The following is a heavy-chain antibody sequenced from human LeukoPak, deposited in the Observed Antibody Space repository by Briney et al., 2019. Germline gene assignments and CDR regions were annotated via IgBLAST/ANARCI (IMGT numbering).Heavy chain of an antibody. Sequence: GGSLRLSCAASGFSFITYNMNWVRQAPGKGLEWVSSISGSSSYIYYADSVKGRFTISRDNAKKLMYLQMNSLRAEDTAVYYCARPRGNVEMATNPFDYWGQGTLVTVSS. D-gene: IGHD5-24*01. CDR1: GFSFITYN. CDR2: ISGSSSYI. V-gene: IGHV3-21*01. CDR3: ARPRGNVEMATNPFDY. J-gene: IGHJ4*02.